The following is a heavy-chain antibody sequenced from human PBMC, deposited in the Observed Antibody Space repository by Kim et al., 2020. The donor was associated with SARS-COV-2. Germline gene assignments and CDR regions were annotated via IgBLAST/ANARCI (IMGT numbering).Heavy chain of an antibody. Sequence: GSLRLSCAASGLTFSNCDMNWVRQAPGKGLEWVSYISRSSSHVYYADSVKGRFTISRDNAKNSLYLQMDSLGAEDTAVYYWARDDGEAARWSGMDVWGQGTTVSVSS. V-gene: IGHV3-21*01. CDR3: ARDDGEAARWSGMDV. CDR1: GLTFSNCD. CDR2: ISRSSSHV. D-gene: IGHD6-6*01. J-gene: IGHJ6*02.